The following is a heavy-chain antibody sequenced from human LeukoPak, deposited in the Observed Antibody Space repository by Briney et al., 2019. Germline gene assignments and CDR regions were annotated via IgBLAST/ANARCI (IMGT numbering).Heavy chain of an antibody. CDR3: ARTIAVSWYFDL. Sequence: SETLSLTCTVSGGSISSGDYYWSWIRQPPGKGLEWIGYIYYSGSTYYNPSLKSRVTISVDTSKNQFSLKLSSVTAADTAVYYCARTIAVSWYFDLWGRGTLVTVSS. D-gene: IGHD6-19*01. CDR2: IYYSGST. CDR1: GGSISSGDYY. J-gene: IGHJ2*01. V-gene: IGHV4-30-4*02.